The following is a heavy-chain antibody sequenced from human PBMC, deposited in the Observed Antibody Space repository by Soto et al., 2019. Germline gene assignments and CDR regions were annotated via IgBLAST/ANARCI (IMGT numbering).Heavy chain of an antibody. V-gene: IGHV1-2*02. J-gene: IGHJ4*02. Sequence: QVQLVQSGAEVEKPGASVKVSCKASGYTFTGYYMHWVRQAPGQGLEWMGWINPNSGGTKYAQKFQGRCTMTRDTSLSTAYMELTSLRSDDTAVYYCALLPSCDTNSCPIWNYAVDYWGQGTLVIVSA. CDR3: ALLPSCDTNSCPIWNYAVDY. CDR2: INPNSGGT. CDR1: GYTFTGYY. D-gene: IGHD1-7*01.